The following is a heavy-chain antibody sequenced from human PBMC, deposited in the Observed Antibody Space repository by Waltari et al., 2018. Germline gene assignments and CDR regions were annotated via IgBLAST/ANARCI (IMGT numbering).Heavy chain of an antibody. J-gene: IGHJ3*02. CDR1: GFTFSSSA. V-gene: IGHV3-30-3*01. D-gene: IGHD1-26*01. CDR2: ISYDGSNK. CDR3: ARDRVGATNRGAFDI. Sequence: QVQLVESGGGVVQPGRSLRLSCAASGFTFSSSAMHWVRQAPGKGLEWVAVISYDGSNKYYADSVKGRFTISRDNSKNTLYLQMNSLRAEDTAVYYCARDRVGATNRGAFDIWGQGTMVTVSS.